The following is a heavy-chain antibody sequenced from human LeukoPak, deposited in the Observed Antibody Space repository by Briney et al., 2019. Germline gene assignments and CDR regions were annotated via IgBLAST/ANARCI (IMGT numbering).Heavy chain of an antibody. D-gene: IGHD3-10*01. CDR2: INHSVST. V-gene: IGHV4-34*01. CDR3: ARVNGRGWYYGSGRFDY. J-gene: IGHJ4*02. Sequence: PSETLSLTCAVYGGSFSGYYWSWIRQPPGKGLEWIGGINHSVSTNYNPSLKSRVTISVDTSKNQFSLKLSSVTAADTAVYYCARVNGRGWYYGSGRFDYWGQGTLVTVSS. CDR1: GGSFSGYY.